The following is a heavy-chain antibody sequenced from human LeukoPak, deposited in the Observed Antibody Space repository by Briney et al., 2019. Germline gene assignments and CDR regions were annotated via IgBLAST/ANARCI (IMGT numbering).Heavy chain of an antibody. CDR3: AKRNTMVRGGPCFDY. CDR2: IFGNGDTT. D-gene: IGHD3-10*01. V-gene: IGHV3-23*01. Sequence: GGSLRLSCAASGFSFSSYAMNWVRQAPGKVLEWVSIIFGNGDTTYYADSVKGRFTVSRDNSKDTLYLQMNDLRPDDTAIYYCAKRNTMVRGGPCFDYWGQGLLVTVSS. CDR1: GFSFSSYA. J-gene: IGHJ4*02.